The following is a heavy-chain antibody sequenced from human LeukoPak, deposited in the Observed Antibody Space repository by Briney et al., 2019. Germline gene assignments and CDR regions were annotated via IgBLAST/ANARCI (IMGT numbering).Heavy chain of an antibody. CDR2: INTNTGNP. D-gene: IGHD2-15*01. V-gene: IGHV7-4-1*02. CDR3: ARGLGFCSDGSCSSDY. J-gene: IGHJ4*02. CDR1: GYTFTTYA. Sequence: ASVKVSCKASGYTFTTYARNWVRQAPGQGLEWMGWINTNTGNPTYAQGFTGRFVFSLDTSVSTAYVQISSLEADDTAVYYCARGLGFCSDGSCSSDYWGQGTLVTVSS.